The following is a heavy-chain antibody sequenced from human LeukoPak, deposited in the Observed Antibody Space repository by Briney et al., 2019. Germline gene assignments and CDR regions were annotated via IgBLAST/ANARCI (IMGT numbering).Heavy chain of an antibody. D-gene: IGHD3-16*01. CDR3: ARGLGLYYYYGMDV. Sequence: GRSLRLSCAASGFTFSSYGMHWVRQAPGKGLEWVAVIWYDGSNKYYADCVKGRFTISRDNSKNPLYLQMNSLRAEDTAVYYCARGLGLYYYYGMDVWGKGTTVTVSS. CDR2: IWYDGSNK. CDR1: GFTFSSYG. J-gene: IGHJ6*04. V-gene: IGHV3-33*01.